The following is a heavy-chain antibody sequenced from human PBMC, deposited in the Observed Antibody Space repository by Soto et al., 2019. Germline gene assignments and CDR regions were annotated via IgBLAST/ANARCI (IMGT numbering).Heavy chain of an antibody. J-gene: IGHJ5*02. D-gene: IGHD6-19*01. CDR2: IDYSGST. CDR1: GGSISSSSYY. CDR3: ARHGISGWDWFDP. Sequence: QLQLQESGPGLVKPSETLSLPCTVSGGSISSSSYYWGWIRQPPGKVLEWIGSIDYSGSTYYNPSRKSRVTISVDTSKNQFSLKLSSVTAADTAVYYCARHGISGWDWFDPWGQGTLVTVSS. V-gene: IGHV4-39*01.